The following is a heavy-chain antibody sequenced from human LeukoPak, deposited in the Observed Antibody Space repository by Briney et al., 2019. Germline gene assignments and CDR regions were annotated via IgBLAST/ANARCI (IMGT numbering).Heavy chain of an antibody. CDR3: ARAIYYDVMTGYYDYYSYYMDV. Sequence: ASVKVSCKASADTFSRYAISWVRQAPGQGLEWMGRIIPKFGTAKYAQRFRGRVTITADKSTTTAHMELSSLRSEDTAVYYCARAIYYDVMTGYYDYYSYYMDVWGDGTTVTVSS. J-gene: IGHJ6*03. D-gene: IGHD3-9*01. V-gene: IGHV1-69*06. CDR2: IIPKFGTA. CDR1: ADTFSRYA.